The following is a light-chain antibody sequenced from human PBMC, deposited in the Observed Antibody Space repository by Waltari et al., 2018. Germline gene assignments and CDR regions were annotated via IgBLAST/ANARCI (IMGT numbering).Light chain of an antibody. CDR3: LMYMGSGIWV. CDR1: SGSVSSTSY. CDR2: QAN. J-gene: IGLJ3*02. V-gene: IGLV8-61*01. Sequence: QTVVTQEPSLSVSPGGPVTLTCALSSGSVSSTSYVSWYQQTPGQAPRTLIYQANIRSGVPDRCSGSTLGNKAALTITGAQADDESDYYCLMYMGSGIWVFGGGTKLTVI.